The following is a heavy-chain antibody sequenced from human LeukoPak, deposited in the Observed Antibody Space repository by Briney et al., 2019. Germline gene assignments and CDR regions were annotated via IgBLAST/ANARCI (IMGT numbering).Heavy chain of an antibody. CDR2: IYYTGST. CDR3: ARHRAYSSSSPFDY. CDR1: GGSISSLY. V-gene: IGHV4-59*08. D-gene: IGHD6-6*01. Sequence: SETLSLTCSVSGGSISSLYWSWIRQPPGKGLEWIGYIYYTGSTNYNPSLKSRVTMFVDMSKNQFSQRLSSVTAADTAVYYCARHRAYSSSSPFDYWGQGTLVTVSS. J-gene: IGHJ4*02.